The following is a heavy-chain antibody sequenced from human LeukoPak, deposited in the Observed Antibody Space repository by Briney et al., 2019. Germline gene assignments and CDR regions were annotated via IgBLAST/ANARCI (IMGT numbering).Heavy chain of an antibody. CDR2: IANDSRDK. Sequence: GGSLRLSCAASGFTFSNYGMHWVRQAPGKGLEWVAVIANDSRDKRYADSVKGRFTISRDNSRNTVYLQMNSLRAEDTAVYYCAKDLNVAAAGYYFDYWGQGTLVTVSS. CDR1: GFTFSNYG. J-gene: IGHJ4*02. V-gene: IGHV3-30*18. CDR3: AKDLNVAAAGYYFDY. D-gene: IGHD6-13*01.